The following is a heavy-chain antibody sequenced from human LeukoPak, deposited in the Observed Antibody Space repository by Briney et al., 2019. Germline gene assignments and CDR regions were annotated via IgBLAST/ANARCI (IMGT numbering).Heavy chain of an antibody. D-gene: IGHD3-22*01. J-gene: IGHJ3*02. V-gene: IGHV4-4*07. CDR3: ARSGPRLVTYYDSSGNAFDI. CDR1: GGSISSYY. Sequence: SETLSLTCTVSGGSISSYYWSWIRQPAGKGLEWIGRIYTSGSTNYNPSLKSRVTMSVDTSKNQFSLKLSSVTAADTAVYYCARSGPRLVTYYDSSGNAFDIWGQGTMVTVSS. CDR2: IYTSGST.